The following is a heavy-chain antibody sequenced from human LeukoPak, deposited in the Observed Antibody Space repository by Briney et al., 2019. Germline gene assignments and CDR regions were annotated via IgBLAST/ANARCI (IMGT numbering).Heavy chain of an antibody. D-gene: IGHD4-11*01. Sequence: GASVKVSCKASGYTFTSYGISWVRQAPGQGLEWMGWISAYNGNTNYAQKLQGRVTMTTDTSTSTAYLELRSLSSDDTAVYYGARVYGNYNRGAFDIGGKGTMVTVSS. J-gene: IGHJ3*02. CDR1: GYTFTSYG. CDR2: ISAYNGNT. CDR3: ARVYGNYNRGAFDI. V-gene: IGHV1-18*01.